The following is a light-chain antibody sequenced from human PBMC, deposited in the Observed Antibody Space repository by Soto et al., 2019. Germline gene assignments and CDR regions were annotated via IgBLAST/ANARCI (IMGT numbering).Light chain of an antibody. CDR3: CSYAGSSTYVV. CDR1: SSDVGNYNL. J-gene: IGLJ2*01. CDR2: EDI. Sequence: QSVLTQPASVSGSPGQSITISCTGTSSDVGNYNLVSWYQQHPGKAPKLMIYEDIKRPSGISNRFSGSKSGNTASLTISGLQAEDEADYYCCSYAGSSTYVVFGGGTKVTVL. V-gene: IGLV2-23*01.